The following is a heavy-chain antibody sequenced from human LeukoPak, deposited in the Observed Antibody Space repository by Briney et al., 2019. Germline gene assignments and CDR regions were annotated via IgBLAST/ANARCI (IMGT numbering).Heavy chain of an antibody. V-gene: IGHV3-23*01. CDR1: GFTFSNAW. CDR3: AKRQYGDGIYYFDY. Sequence: PGGSLRLSCAASGFTFSNAWMSWVRQAPGKGLEWVSAVSGSGGDTDYADSVRGRFTISRDNSKNTLYLQMISLRAEDTAVYYCAKRQYGDGIYYFDYWGQGTLVTVSS. CDR2: VSGSGGDT. J-gene: IGHJ4*02. D-gene: IGHD4-17*01.